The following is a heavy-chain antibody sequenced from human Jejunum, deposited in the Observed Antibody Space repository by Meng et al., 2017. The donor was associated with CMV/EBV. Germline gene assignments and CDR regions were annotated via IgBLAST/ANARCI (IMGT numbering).Heavy chain of an antibody. Sequence: VQRVWTGGWLFQPGGSLIPSCAAYVFTISSSLIHWGRQAPGKGLVWVSHINSDGTSTNYADAVKGRFIISRDNAKNTLYLQMSSLTADATAVYYCVRVEEQLSWGQGSLVTVSS. CDR3: VRVEEQLS. CDR1: VFTISSSL. CDR2: INSDGTST. D-gene: IGHD6-13*01. J-gene: IGHJ5*02. V-gene: IGHV3-74*01.